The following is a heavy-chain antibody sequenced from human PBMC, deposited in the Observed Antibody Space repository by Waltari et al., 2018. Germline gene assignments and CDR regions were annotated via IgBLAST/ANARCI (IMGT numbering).Heavy chain of an antibody. CDR3: ARVEYFDWLSAWFDP. CDR2: IYTSGIT. Sequence: QVQLQESGPGLVKPSQTLSLTCTVSGGSISSGSYYWSWIRQPAGKGLEWIGRIYTSGITNYNPSLKSRVTISVDTSKNQFSLKLSSVTAADTAVYYCARVEYFDWLSAWFDPWGQGTLVTVSS. D-gene: IGHD3-9*01. CDR1: GGSISSGSYY. J-gene: IGHJ5*02. V-gene: IGHV4-61*02.